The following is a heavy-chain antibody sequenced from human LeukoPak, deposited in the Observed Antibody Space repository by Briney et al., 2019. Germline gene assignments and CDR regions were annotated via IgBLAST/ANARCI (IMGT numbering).Heavy chain of an antibody. Sequence: GGSLRLSCAASGFTFSSYAMSWVRQAPGKGLRWVSVISGSGANTYYADSVKGRFTISRDNSKNMLYLQMNSLRAEDTAVYYCAKDLVAAAGDYWGQGTLVTVSS. V-gene: IGHV3-23*01. CDR1: GFTFSSYA. J-gene: IGHJ4*02. D-gene: IGHD6-13*01. CDR2: ISGSGANT. CDR3: AKDLVAAAGDY.